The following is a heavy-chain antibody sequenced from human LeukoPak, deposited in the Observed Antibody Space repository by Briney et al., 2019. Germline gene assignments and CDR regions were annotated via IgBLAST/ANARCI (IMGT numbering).Heavy chain of an antibody. CDR1: GFTFSSYE. Sequence: GGSLRLSCAASGFTFSSYEMNWVRQAPGKGLEWVSYISSSGSTIYYADSVKGRFTISRDNAKNSLYLQMNSLRAEDTAVYYCARGTYYYDSSGYYSPFDYWGQGTLVTVSS. V-gene: IGHV3-48*03. J-gene: IGHJ4*02. CDR3: ARGTYYYDSSGYYSPFDY. CDR2: ISSSGSTI. D-gene: IGHD3-22*01.